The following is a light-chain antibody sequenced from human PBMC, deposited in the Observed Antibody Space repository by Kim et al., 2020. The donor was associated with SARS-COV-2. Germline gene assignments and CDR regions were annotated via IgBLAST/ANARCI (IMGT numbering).Light chain of an antibody. CDR2: DAS. CDR1: QSVSSRY. Sequence: SPGKRATLSCRARQSVSSRYLAWYQQKPGQCLRLLIYDASSRATGITGRFSGSASGTDFTLTISRLEPEDFAVYYCQQYDSAFLTFGGGTKVDIK. J-gene: IGKJ4*01. V-gene: IGKV3-20*01. CDR3: QQYDSAFLT.